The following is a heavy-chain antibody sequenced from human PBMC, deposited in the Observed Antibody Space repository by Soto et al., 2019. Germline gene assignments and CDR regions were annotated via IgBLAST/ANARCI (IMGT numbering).Heavy chain of an antibody. Sequence: GGSLRLSCAASGFTFSSYGMSWVRQAPGKGLEWVSAISGSGGSTYYADSVKGRFTISRDNSKNTLYLQMNSLRAEDTAVYYCAKDKRYYDILTGQPAFDIWGQGTMVTVSS. J-gene: IGHJ3*02. CDR3: AKDKRYYDILTGQPAFDI. CDR1: GFTFSSYG. CDR2: ISGSGGST. D-gene: IGHD3-9*01. V-gene: IGHV3-23*01.